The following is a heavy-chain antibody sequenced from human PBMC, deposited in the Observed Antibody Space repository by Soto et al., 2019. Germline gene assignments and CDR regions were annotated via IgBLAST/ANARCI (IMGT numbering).Heavy chain of an antibody. CDR3: ARDRMLMTKVRSSYYYYGMDV. Sequence: SETLSLTCTVSGGSISSYYWSWIRQPAGKGLEWIGRIYTSGSTNYNPSLKSRVTMSVDTSKNQFSLKLSSVTAADTAVYYCARDRMLMTKVRSSYYYYGMDVWGQGTTVTVS. J-gene: IGHJ6*02. CDR1: GGSISSYY. D-gene: IGHD4-4*01. CDR2: IYTSGST. V-gene: IGHV4-4*07.